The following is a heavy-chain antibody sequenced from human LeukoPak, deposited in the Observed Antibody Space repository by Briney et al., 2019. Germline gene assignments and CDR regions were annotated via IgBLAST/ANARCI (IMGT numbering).Heavy chain of an antibody. CDR3: APNFRDYSDFEF. Sequence: PSETLSLTCAVYGGSFSTWYWSWVRQPPGKGLEWIGEITHSGNTHYNPSLKSRVSISVDTSKKQFSLKLSSVTAADTAVYYCAPNFRDYSDFEFWGPGTPV. V-gene: IGHV4-34*01. CDR2: ITHSGNT. CDR1: GGSFSTWY. D-gene: IGHD4-17*01. J-gene: IGHJ4*02.